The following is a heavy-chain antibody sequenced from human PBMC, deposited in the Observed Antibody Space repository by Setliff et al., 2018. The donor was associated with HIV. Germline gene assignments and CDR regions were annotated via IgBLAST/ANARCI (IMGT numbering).Heavy chain of an antibody. V-gene: IGHV4-61*09. CDR2: SHTSGST. CDR3: ARRTFGSGRIDP. Sequence: SETLSLTCSVSSDSISSGSYYWSWIRLHAGKGLEWIGQSHTSGSTNYNPSLKSRLTISIDTSKNQLSLKLNSVTATDTAVYYCARRTFGSGRIDPWGQGTLVTVSS. J-gene: IGHJ5*02. CDR1: SDSISSGSYY. D-gene: IGHD3-16*01.